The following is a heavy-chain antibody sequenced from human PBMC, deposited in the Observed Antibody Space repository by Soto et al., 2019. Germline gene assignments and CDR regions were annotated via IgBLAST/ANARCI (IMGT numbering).Heavy chain of an antibody. CDR3: ARHSMDYDYGDYVDFQH. D-gene: IGHD4-17*01. CDR2: IYYSGST. V-gene: IGHV4-39*01. Sequence: QLQLQESGPGLVKPSETLSLTCTVSGGSISSSSYYWGWIRQPPGKGLEWIGSIYYSGSTYYNPSLKSRVTISVDTSKNQFSLKLSSVTAADTAVYYCARHSMDYDYGDYVDFQHWGQGTLVTVSS. J-gene: IGHJ1*01. CDR1: GGSISSSSYY.